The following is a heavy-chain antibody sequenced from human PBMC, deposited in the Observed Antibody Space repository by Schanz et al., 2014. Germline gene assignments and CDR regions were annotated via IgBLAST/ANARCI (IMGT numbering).Heavy chain of an antibody. CDR1: GYTLSAYS. D-gene: IGHD2-2*01. CDR3: ARDRRRYCSTASCLHDNWFDP. J-gene: IGHJ5*02. CDR2: ISAYNGNT. Sequence: QVQLLQSGAEVKKPGASMKVSCKASGYTLSAYSLHWVRQAPGQGLEWMGWISAYNGNTNYAQKLQGRVTMTTDTSTSTAYMELRSLRSDDTAVYYCARDRRRYCSTASCLHDNWFDPWGQGTLVIVSS. V-gene: IGHV1-18*01.